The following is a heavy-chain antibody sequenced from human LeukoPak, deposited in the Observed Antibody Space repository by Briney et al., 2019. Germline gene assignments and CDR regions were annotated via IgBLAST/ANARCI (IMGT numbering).Heavy chain of an antibody. Sequence: ASVKVSCKASGYTFTGYYMHWVRQAPGQGLEWMGWINPNSGGTNYAQKFQGRVTMTRDTSISTVYMELSSLRSEDTAVYYCARDAALVGATSPHDYWGQGTLVTVSS. CDR1: GYTFTGYY. CDR2: INPNSGGT. CDR3: ARDAALVGATSPHDY. V-gene: IGHV1-2*02. J-gene: IGHJ4*02. D-gene: IGHD1-26*01.